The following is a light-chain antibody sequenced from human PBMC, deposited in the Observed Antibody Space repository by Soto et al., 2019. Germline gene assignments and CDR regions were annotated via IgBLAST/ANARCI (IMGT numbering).Light chain of an antibody. CDR2: GAY. CDR3: QQYNNWPQT. Sequence: EVVLTQSPGTLSLSSGERATLSCRASQSVINSYLAWYQQKPGQAPRLLLYGAYNRATGIPDRFSGSGSGTDFTLTISSLQSEDFAVYYCQQYNNWPQTFGQGTKV. CDR1: QSVINSY. J-gene: IGKJ1*01. V-gene: IGKV3-20*01.